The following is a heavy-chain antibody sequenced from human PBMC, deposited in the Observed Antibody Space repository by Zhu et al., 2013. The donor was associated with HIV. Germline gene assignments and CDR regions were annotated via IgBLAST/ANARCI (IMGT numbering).Heavy chain of an antibody. J-gene: IGHJ6*02. CDR3: ARDLMSVSILAWFGKEDDYYYYGMDV. CDR2: ISAYNGNT. V-gene: IGHV1-18*01. Sequence: QVQLVQSGAEVKKPGASVKVSCKASGYTFTSYGISWVRQAPGQGLEWMGWISAYNGNTNYAQKLQGRVTMTTDTSTSTAYMELRSLRSDDTAVYYCARDLMSVSILAWFGKEDDYYYYGMDVWGQGTTVTVSS. CDR1: GYTFTSYG. D-gene: IGHD3-10*01.